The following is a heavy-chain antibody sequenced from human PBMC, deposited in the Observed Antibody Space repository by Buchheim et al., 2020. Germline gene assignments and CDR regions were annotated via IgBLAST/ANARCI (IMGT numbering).Heavy chain of an antibody. J-gene: IGHJ4*03. D-gene: IGHD1-14*01. CDR3: AREPDDPSSDY. CDR2: IYSSGGT. Sequence: QVLLQESGPGLVKPSETLSLTCTVSGGSLSGYYWSWIRQPAGKGLEWIGRIYSSGGTNYNPSLKSRVTMSVDTSRNPFSLRLSSVTAADTAMYFCAREPDDPSSDYWGPGT. CDR1: GGSLSGYY. V-gene: IGHV4-4*07.